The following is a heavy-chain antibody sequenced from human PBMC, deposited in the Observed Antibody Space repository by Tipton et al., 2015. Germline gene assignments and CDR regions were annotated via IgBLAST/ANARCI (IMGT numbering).Heavy chain of an antibody. J-gene: IGHJ4*02. D-gene: IGHD4-23*01. CDR2: IYYSGST. CDR1: GGSISSYY. Sequence: TPSLTCTVSGGSISSYYWSWIRQPPGKGLEWIGYIYYSGSTNYNPSLKSRVTISVDTSKTQFSLKMSSVTASDTAVYYCARARGRHGGLFDSWGQGILVTVSS. CDR3: ARARGRHGGLFDS. V-gene: IGHV4-59*01.